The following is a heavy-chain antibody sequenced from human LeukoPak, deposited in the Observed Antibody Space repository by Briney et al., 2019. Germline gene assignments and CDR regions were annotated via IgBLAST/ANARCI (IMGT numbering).Heavy chain of an antibody. J-gene: IGHJ4*02. Sequence: PAGSLRLSCAASGFTFSSYAMHWVRQAPGKGLEWVAVISYDGSNKYYADSVKGRFTISRDNSKNTLYLQMNSLRAEDTAVYYCARDRSLDYWGQGTLVTVSS. V-gene: IGHV3-30-3*01. CDR3: ARDRSLDY. CDR2: ISYDGSNK. CDR1: GFTFSSYA.